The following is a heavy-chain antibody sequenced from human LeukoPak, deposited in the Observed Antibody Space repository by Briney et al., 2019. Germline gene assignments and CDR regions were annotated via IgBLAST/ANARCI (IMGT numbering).Heavy chain of an antibody. Sequence: GGSLRLSCAASGFNFRSYAMNWVRQAPGKGLEWVATIAGSGGFKKYADSVQGRFTISRDNSKNTLYLEMNSLRTEDTAVYYCAKDGPAYTSGWSNGDPDYLQDWGQGTLVTVSS. CDR3: AKDGPAYTSGWSNGDPDYLQD. D-gene: IGHD6-19*01. V-gene: IGHV3-23*01. CDR1: GFNFRSYA. J-gene: IGHJ1*01. CDR2: IAGSGGFK.